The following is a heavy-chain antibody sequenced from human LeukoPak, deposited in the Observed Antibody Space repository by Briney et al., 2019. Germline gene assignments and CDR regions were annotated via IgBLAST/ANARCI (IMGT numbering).Heavy chain of an antibody. Sequence: ASVKVSCKASGGTFSSYAISWVQQAPGQGLEWMGRIIPILGIANYAQKFQGRVTITADKSTSTAYMELSSLRSEDTAVYYCARGAAMVTWLSYWGQGTLVTVSS. V-gene: IGHV1-69*04. J-gene: IGHJ4*02. CDR2: IIPILGIA. CDR3: ARGAAMVTWLSY. D-gene: IGHD5-18*01. CDR1: GGTFSSYA.